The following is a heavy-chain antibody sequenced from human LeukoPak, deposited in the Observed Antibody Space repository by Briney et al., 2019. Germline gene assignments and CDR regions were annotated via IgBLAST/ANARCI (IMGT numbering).Heavy chain of an antibody. J-gene: IGHJ4*02. CDR2: MNPNSGNT. D-gene: IGHD3-10*01. Sequence: ASVKVSCKASGYAFTSYDINWVRRATGQGLEWMGWMNPNSGNTGYAQKFQGRVTMTRNTSISTAYMELSSLRSEDTAVYYCARELYYYGSGSNEFDYWGQGTLVTVSS. V-gene: IGHV1-8*01. CDR3: ARELYYYGSGSNEFDY. CDR1: GYAFTSYD.